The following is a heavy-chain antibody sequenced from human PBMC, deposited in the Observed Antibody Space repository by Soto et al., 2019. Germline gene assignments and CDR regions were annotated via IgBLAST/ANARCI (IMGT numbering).Heavy chain of an antibody. CDR3: AKEGARIDYYDYYYMDF. CDR2: ISGSGGRT. J-gene: IGHJ6*03. D-gene: IGHD2-15*01. V-gene: IGHV3-23*01. CDR1: GFIFSSYA. Sequence: GGSLRLSCAASGFIFSSYAMSWVRQAPGKGLEWVSDISGSGGRTYYADSVKGRFTISRDNSKNALYLQLNTLRAEDTAVYYCAKEGARIDYYDYYYMDFWGRGTTVTVSS.